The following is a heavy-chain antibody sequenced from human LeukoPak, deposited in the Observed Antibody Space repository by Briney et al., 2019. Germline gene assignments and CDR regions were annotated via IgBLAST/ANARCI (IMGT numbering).Heavy chain of an antibody. CDR1: GYTFTGYY. CDR3: ARVGIYYDSSGYLDY. D-gene: IGHD3-22*01. CDR2: INPNSGGT. V-gene: IGHV1-2*02. Sequence: ASVKVSCKASGYTFTGYYMHWVRQAPGQGLEWMGWINPNSGGTNYAQKFQGRVTMTRDTSISTAYMELSRLRSDDTAVYYCARVGIYYDSSGYLDYWGRGTLVTVSS. J-gene: IGHJ4*02.